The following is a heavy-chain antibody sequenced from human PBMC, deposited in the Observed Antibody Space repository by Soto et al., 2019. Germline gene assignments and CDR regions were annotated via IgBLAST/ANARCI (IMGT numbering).Heavy chain of an antibody. CDR1: GFTFSSYG. CDR3: AKDSTGRYRSSWYYYYYGMDV. J-gene: IGHJ6*02. V-gene: IGHV3-30*18. CDR2: ISYDGSNK. D-gene: IGHD6-13*01. Sequence: QVQLVESGGGVVQPGRSLRLSCAASGFTFSSYGMHWVRQAPGKGLEWVAVISYDGSNKYYADSVKGRFTISRDNSKNTLYLQMNSLRADDTAVYYCAKDSTGRYRSSWYYYYYGMDVWGQGTTVTVSS.